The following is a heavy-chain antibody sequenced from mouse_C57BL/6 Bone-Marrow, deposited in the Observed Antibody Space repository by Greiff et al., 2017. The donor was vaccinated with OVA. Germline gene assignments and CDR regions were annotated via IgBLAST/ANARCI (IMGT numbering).Heavy chain of an antibody. CDR1: GFTFSDYY. D-gene: IGHD1-1*02. Sequence: EVMLVESEGGLVQPGSSMKLSCTASGFTFSDYYMAWVRQVPEKGLEWVANINYDGSSTYYLDSLKSRFIISRDNAKNILYLQMSSLKSEDTATYYCARGAYGLDYWGQGTTLTVSS. CDR3: ARGAYGLDY. J-gene: IGHJ2*01. V-gene: IGHV5-16*01. CDR2: INYDGSST.